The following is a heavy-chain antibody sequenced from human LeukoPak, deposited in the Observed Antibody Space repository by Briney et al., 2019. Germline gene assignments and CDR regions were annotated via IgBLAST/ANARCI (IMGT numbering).Heavy chain of an antibody. CDR1: GFTFSNYW. D-gene: IGHD3-10*01. CDR2: INRDGSTT. CDR3: ARDKKSGESSEIDY. J-gene: IGHJ4*02. Sequence: GGSLRLSCAASGFTFSNYWVHWVRQAPGKGLVWVSRINRDGSTTKYADSVKGRFTVSRDNAKNTLNLQMNSLRAEDTAVYYCARDKKSGESSEIDYWGQGTLVSVSS. V-gene: IGHV3-74*03.